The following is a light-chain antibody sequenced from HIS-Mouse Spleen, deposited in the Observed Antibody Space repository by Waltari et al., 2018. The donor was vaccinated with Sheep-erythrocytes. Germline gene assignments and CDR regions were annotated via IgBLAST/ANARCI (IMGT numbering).Light chain of an antibody. J-gene: IGKJ4*01. CDR3: QQYYSTPLT. Sequence: DIVMTQSPDSLAVSLGERATINCKSSQRVLYSSNNKNYLAWYQQKPGQPPKLLIYWASTRESGVPDRISGSASGTDFNLTISSLQAEDVAVYYCQQYYSTPLTFGGGTKVEIK. CDR1: QRVLYSSNNKNY. CDR2: WAS. V-gene: IGKV4-1*01.